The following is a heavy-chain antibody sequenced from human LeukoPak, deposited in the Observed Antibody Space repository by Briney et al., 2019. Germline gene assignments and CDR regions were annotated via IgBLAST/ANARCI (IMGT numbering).Heavy chain of an antibody. V-gene: IGHV4-34*01. CDR2: INHSGST. CDR1: GGSFSGYC. D-gene: IGHD3-22*01. J-gene: IGHJ6*03. CDR3: ARVGGYYDSSHYMDV. Sequence: SETLSLTCAVYGGSFSGYCWSWIRQPPGKGLEWIGEINHSGSTNYNPSLKSRVTISVDTSKNQFSLKLSSVTAADTAVYYCARVGGYYDSSHYMDVWGKGTTVTVSS.